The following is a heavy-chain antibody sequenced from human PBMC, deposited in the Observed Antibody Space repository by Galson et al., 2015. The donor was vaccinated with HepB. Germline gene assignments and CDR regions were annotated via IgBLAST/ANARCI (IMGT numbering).Heavy chain of an antibody. D-gene: IGHD2-21*01. V-gene: IGHV3-74*01. J-gene: IGHJ3*02. CDR2: IKPDGSST. Sequence: SLRLSCAASGFAFSTFWMYWVRQAPGKGLVWVSRIKPDGSSTSYADSVKGRFTISRDNAKNTLYLQMNSLRAEDTAVYYCTTLYSPGAFDIWGQGTMVTVSS. CDR1: GFAFSTFW. CDR3: TTLYSPGAFDI.